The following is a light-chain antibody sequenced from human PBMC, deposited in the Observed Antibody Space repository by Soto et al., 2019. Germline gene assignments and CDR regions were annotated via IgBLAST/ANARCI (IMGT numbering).Light chain of an antibody. V-gene: IGLV1-40*01. CDR2: GNS. CDR1: SSNIGAGYD. Sequence: QSVLTQPASVSGAPGQKVTISCTGSSSNIGAGYDVNWYHQLPGTAPKLLIHGNSNRPSGVPDRFSGSKSGTSASLAITGLQAEDEADYFCQSYDSSLSGYVFGTGTKVTVL. CDR3: QSYDSSLSGYV. J-gene: IGLJ1*01.